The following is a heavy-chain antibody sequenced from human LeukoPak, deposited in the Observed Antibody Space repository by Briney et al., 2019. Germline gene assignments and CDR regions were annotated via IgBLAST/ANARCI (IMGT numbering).Heavy chain of an antibody. CDR3: AKGLRDGYNLPLDY. CDR1: GFTFSSYS. Sequence: GGSLRLSCAASGFTFSSYSMNWVRQAPGKGLEWVSLISSSSSHIHYADSVKGRFTISRDNAKNSLYLQMNSLRAEDTALYYCAKGLRDGYNLPLDYWGQGTLVTVSS. V-gene: IGHV3-21*04. J-gene: IGHJ4*02. CDR2: ISSSSSHI. D-gene: IGHD5-24*01.